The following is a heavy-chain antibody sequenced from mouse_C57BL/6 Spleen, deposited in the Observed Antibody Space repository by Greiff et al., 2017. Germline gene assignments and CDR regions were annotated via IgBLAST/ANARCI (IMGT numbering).Heavy chain of an antibody. D-gene: IGHD4-1*01. V-gene: IGHV1-69*01. CDR2: IDPSDSYT. J-gene: IGHJ4*01. CDR1: GYTFTSYW. CDR3: ARGLPNWDAMDY. Sequence: QVQLQQPGAELVMPGASVKLSCKASGYTFTSYWMHWVKQRPGQGLEWIGEIDPSDSYTNYNQKFKGKSTLTVDKSSSTAYMQLSSLTSEDAAVYYCARGLPNWDAMDYWGQGTSVTVSS.